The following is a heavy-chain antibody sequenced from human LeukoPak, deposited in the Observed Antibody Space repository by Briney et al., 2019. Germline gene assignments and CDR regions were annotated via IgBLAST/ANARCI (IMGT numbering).Heavy chain of an antibody. Sequence: SQTLSLTCTVSGGSISSGDYYWSWIRQPPGKGLEWIGYIYYSGSTYYNPSLKSRVTISVDTSKNQFSLKLSSVTAADTAVYYCARESDSSSWYLNWFDPWGQGTLVTVSS. CDR2: IYYSGST. D-gene: IGHD6-13*01. V-gene: IGHV4-30-4*01. CDR1: GGSISSGDYY. CDR3: ARESDSSSWYLNWFDP. J-gene: IGHJ5*02.